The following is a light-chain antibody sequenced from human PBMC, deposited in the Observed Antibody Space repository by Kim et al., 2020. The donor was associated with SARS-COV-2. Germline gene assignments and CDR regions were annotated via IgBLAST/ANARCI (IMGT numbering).Light chain of an antibody. Sequence: LGQTAGITYGGNSFGSKNVHWYQQKPGQAPVLVIYRDSNRPSGIPERFSGSNSGNTATLTISRAQAGDEADYYCQVWDSSTGGVFGGGTQLTVL. CDR1: SFGSKN. CDR3: QVWDSSTGGV. CDR2: RDS. J-gene: IGLJ2*01. V-gene: IGLV3-9*01.